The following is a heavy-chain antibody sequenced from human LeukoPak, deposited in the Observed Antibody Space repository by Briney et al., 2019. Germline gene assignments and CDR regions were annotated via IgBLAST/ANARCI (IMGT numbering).Heavy chain of an antibody. CDR1: GGSISSYY. CDR3: ARSEGIAAAGIGR. CDR2: IYYGGST. D-gene: IGHD6-13*01. Sequence: SETLSLTCTVSGGSISSYYWSWIRQPPGKGLEWIGYIYYGGSTNYNPSLKSRVTISVDTSKNQFSLKLSSVTAADTAVYYCARSEGIAAAGIGRWGQGTLVTVSS. J-gene: IGHJ4*02. V-gene: IGHV4-59*01.